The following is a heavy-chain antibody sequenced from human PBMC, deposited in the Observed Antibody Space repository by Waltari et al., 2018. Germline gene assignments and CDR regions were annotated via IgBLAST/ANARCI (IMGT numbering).Heavy chain of an antibody. V-gene: IGHV1-69*08. CDR2: ISPILGIA. CDR3: AREEPGYCSSTSCYDVDY. D-gene: IGHD2-2*03. CDR1: GGTFSSYT. Sequence: QVQLVQSGAEVKKPGSSVKVSCKASGGTFSSYTISWVRQAPGQGLEWMGRISPILGIANYAQKFQGRVTITADKSTSTAYMELSSLRSEDTAVYYCAREEPGYCSSTSCYDVDYWGQGTLVTVSS. J-gene: IGHJ4*02.